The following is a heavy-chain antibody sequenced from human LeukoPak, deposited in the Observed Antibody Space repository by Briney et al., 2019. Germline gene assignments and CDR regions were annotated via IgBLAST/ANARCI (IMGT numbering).Heavy chain of an antibody. D-gene: IGHD4-17*01. Sequence: GGSLRLSCTASGFTFGDYGMSWFRQAPGKGLEWLGFIRSKAYGGTTEYAASVKGRFTISRDDSKSIAYLQMNSLKTEDTAVYYCANGYGDYLNYFDYWGQGTLVTVSS. CDR1: GFTFGDYG. J-gene: IGHJ4*02. V-gene: IGHV3-49*03. CDR2: IRSKAYGGTT. CDR3: ANGYGDYLNYFDY.